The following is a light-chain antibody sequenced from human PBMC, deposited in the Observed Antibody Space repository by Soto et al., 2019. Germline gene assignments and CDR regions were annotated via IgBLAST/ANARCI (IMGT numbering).Light chain of an antibody. CDR3: QQFSSYPLT. CDR1: QTVRNNY. J-gene: IGKJ4*01. Sequence: DIVLTQSPGTLSLSPGERATLSCRASQTVRNNYLAWYQQKPGQAPRLLIYDASSRATGIPDRFSGGGSGTDFTLTISRLEPEDFAVYYCQQFSSYPLTFGGGTNVDIK. V-gene: IGKV3-20*01. CDR2: DAS.